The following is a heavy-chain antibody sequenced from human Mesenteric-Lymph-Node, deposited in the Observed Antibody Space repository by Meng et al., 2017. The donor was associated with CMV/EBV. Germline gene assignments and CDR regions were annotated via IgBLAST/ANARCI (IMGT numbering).Heavy chain of an antibody. Sequence: CAVSGGSINSRNWWSWVRQTPGRGLEWIAEIYHRGITNYNPSLKGRVTISVDISKNQFSLKLSSVTAAGTAVYYCARSYGSGSTNDYWGQGTLVTVSS. V-gene: IGHV4-4*02. D-gene: IGHD3-10*01. J-gene: IGHJ4*02. CDR1: GGSINSRNW. CDR3: ARSYGSGSTNDY. CDR2: IYHRGIT.